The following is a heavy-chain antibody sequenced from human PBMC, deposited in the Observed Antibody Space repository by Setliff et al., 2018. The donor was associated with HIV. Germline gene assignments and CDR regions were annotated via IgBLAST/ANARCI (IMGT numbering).Heavy chain of an antibody. D-gene: IGHD3-10*01. V-gene: IGHV4-31*03. CDR3: AGMFFYGSGSKSDFDY. CDR2: IYNRGYT. J-gene: IGHJ4*02. CDR1: GGSIMSDGYY. Sequence: SETLSLTCTVSGGSIMSDGYYWNWIRQRPGKGLEWIGYIYNRGYTYYNPSLKRRVTTSIDTSQNQFSLRLSSVTVADTAVYYCAGMFFYGSGSKSDFDYWGQGTQVTVSS.